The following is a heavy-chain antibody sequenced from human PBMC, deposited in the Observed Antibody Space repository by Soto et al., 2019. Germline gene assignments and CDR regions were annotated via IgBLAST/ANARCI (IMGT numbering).Heavy chain of an antibody. D-gene: IGHD4-17*01. Sequence: SGGSLRLSCAASGFTFSNAWMNWVRQAPGKGLEWVGRIKSKTDGGTTDYAAPVKGRFTISRDDSKNTLYLQMNSLKTEDTAVYYCAGSEDYGGNPLTANYYYYGMDVWGQGTTVTVSS. CDR2: IKSKTDGGTT. CDR1: GFTFSNAW. V-gene: IGHV3-15*07. J-gene: IGHJ6*02. CDR3: AGSEDYGGNPLTANYYYYGMDV.